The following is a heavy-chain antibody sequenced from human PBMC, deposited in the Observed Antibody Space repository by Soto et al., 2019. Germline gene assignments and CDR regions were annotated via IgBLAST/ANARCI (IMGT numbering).Heavy chain of an antibody. Sequence: GASVKVSCKAPGGTFSSYAISWVRQAPGQGLEWMGGIIPIFGTANYAQKFQGRVTITADESTSTAYMELSSLRSEDTAVYYCASRGRCSGGSCYSQAHYYYYGMDVWGQGTTVTVSS. D-gene: IGHD2-15*01. CDR3: ASRGRCSGGSCYSQAHYYYYGMDV. CDR2: IIPIFGTA. V-gene: IGHV1-69*13. J-gene: IGHJ6*02. CDR1: GGTFSSYA.